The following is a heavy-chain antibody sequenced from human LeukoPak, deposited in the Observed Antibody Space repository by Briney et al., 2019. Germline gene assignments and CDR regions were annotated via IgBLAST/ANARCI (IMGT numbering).Heavy chain of an antibody. Sequence: ASVKVSCKASGGTFSSYAISWVRQAPGQGLEWMGGIIPIFGTANYTQKFQGRVTITADESTSTAYMELSSLRSEDTAVYYCAREGASGWSPKLWPFDPWGQGTLVTVSP. J-gene: IGHJ5*02. CDR2: IIPIFGTA. CDR1: GGTFSSYA. V-gene: IGHV1-69*13. CDR3: AREGASGWSPKLWPFDP. D-gene: IGHD6-19*01.